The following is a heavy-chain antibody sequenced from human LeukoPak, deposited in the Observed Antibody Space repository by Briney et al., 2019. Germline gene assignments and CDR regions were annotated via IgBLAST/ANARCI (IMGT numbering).Heavy chain of an antibody. Sequence: ASVKVSCKASGYTFTSYYMHWVRQAHGPGIEWMGWINTNSGGTNYAQTFQGRVTMTRDTSISTAYMELSRLRSDDTAVYYCARDPDPPYYYDSSGYCSNWGQGTLVTVSS. V-gene: IGHV1-2*02. CDR2: INTNSGGT. CDR3: ARDPDPPYYYDSSGYCSN. D-gene: IGHD3-22*01. J-gene: IGHJ4*02. CDR1: GYTFTSYY.